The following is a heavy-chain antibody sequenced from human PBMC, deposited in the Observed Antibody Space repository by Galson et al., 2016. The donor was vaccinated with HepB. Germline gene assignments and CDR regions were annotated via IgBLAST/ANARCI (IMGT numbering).Heavy chain of an antibody. CDR3: ARALQYCSSNCCPVGY. CDR2: ISTYNETT. J-gene: IGHJ4*02. V-gene: IGHV1-18*01. Sequence: SVKVSCKASGYTFTSYGISWVRQAPGQGLEWMGWISTYNETTNYAQKLQDRFTMTTDTSTTTAYVEMRSLRSDDTAVYYCARALQYCSSNCCPVGYWGQGTLVTVSS. D-gene: IGHD2-2*01. CDR1: GYTFTSYG.